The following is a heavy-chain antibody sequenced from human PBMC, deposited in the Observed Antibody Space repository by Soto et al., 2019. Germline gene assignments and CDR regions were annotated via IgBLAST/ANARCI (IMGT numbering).Heavy chain of an antibody. CDR3: VRVGLGIGNHFDS. CDR1: NGSISGFY. CDR2: IHYSGRT. J-gene: IGHJ4*02. V-gene: IGHV4-59*12. Sequence: SETLSLTCSVSNGSISGFYWTWIRQPPGKILEWIGYIHYSGRTDYNPSLTSRATMSVDTSKNQFSLNLKSITAADTAVYYCVRVGLGIGNHFDSWGRGTLVTVSS. D-gene: IGHD1-26*01.